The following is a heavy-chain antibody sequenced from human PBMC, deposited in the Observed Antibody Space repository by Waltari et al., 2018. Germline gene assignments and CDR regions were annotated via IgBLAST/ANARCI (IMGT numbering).Heavy chain of an antibody. CDR1: GGSISSYY. D-gene: IGHD5-12*01. V-gene: IGHV4-59*01. Sequence: QVQLQESGPGLVKPSETLSLTCTVSGGSISSYYWSWIRQPPGKGLEWIGYIYYSGSTNYNPSLKSRVTISVDTSKNQFSLKLSSVTTADTAVYYCARGRAGSWLRYDYWGQGTLVTVSS. J-gene: IGHJ4*02. CDR3: ARGRAGSWLRYDY. CDR2: IYYSGST.